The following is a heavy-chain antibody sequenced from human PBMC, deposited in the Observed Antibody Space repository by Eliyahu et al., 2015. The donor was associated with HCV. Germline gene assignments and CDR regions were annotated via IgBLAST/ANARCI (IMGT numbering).Heavy chain of an antibody. J-gene: IGHJ2*01. CDR2: ISYDGSNK. Sequence: QVQLVESGGGVVQPGRSLRLSXAASXFTFXXYAMHWVRQAPGKGLEWVAVISYDGSNKYYADSVKGRFTISRDNSKNTLYLQMNSLRAEDTAVYYCARVPAAAIRTGWYFDLWGRGTLVTVSS. CDR3: ARVPAAAIRTGWYFDL. D-gene: IGHD2-2*01. CDR1: XFTFXXYA. V-gene: IGHV3-30-3*01.